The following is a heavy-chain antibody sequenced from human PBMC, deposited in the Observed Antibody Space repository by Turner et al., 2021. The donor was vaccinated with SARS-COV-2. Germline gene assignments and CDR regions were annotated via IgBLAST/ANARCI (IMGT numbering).Heavy chain of an antibody. CDR3: ARSGTGRYFDWLLLIDY. V-gene: IGHV4-4*07. D-gene: IGHD3-9*01. CDR1: GDSIRGYY. J-gene: IGHJ4*02. Sequence: QVQLQESGPGLVKPSQTLSPTCTVSGDSIRGYYWSWIRQPAGKGLEWIGRMYTSGSTNYNPSLKSRVTMSLDSSKNQFYLKLNSVTAADTAMYYCARSGTGRYFDWLLLIDYWGQGTLVTVSS. CDR2: MYTSGST.